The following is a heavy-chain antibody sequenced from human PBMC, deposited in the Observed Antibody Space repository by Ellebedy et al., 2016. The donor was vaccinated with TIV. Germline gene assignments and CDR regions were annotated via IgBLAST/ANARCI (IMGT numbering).Heavy chain of an antibody. V-gene: IGHV3-11*01. J-gene: IGHJ4*02. D-gene: IGHD5-24*01. CDR3: VRWLQSYFDY. CDR1: EFSFSDYY. Sequence: GGSLRLXXAASEFSFSDYYMSWVRQAPGKGLEWISYISHTSTTIHYADSVKGRFTISRDNSKNSLYLQMTSLRPEDTAVYYCVRWLQSYFDYWGQGTLVTVSS. CDR2: ISHTSTTI.